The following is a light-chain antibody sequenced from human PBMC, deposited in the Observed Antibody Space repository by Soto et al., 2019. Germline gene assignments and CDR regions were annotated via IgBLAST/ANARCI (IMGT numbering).Light chain of an antibody. J-gene: IGKJ2*01. Sequence: EIAMTQSPATLSVSPGERATLSCRASQSVSGNLAWYQQKPGQAPRLRFYAASTRATGIPARFSGSGSGTEFPLTISSLQSEDFAVYYCQQYKNWRTFGQGTRLEIK. CDR2: AAS. V-gene: IGKV3-15*01. CDR1: QSVSGN. CDR3: QQYKNWRT.